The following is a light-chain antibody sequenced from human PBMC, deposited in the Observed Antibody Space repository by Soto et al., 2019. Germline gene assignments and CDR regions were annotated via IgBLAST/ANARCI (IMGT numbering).Light chain of an antibody. J-gene: IGKJ5*01. CDR3: QQYANSIT. CDR2: DAS. Sequence: EIVLTQSPGTQSLSPGETATLSCRASQSVGSNNLAWYHQKPGQTPRLLIYDASSRATGIPDRFSGSGSGGDFTLTISRLEPEDVAVYYGQQYANSITFGQGTRLEIE. CDR1: QSVGSNN. V-gene: IGKV3-20*01.